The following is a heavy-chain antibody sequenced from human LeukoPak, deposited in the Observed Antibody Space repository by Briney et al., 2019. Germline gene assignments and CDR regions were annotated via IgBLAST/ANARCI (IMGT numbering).Heavy chain of an antibody. CDR1: GYTFTGYY. CDR2: INPRGGST. D-gene: IGHD2-8*01. J-gene: IGHJ6*02. V-gene: IGHV1-46*01. CDR3: AREDVVLVDAVRYYYYGMDV. Sequence: ASVKVSCKASGYTFTGYYMHWVRQAPGQGLEWMGIINPRGGSTSYAQKFQDRVTMTRDTSTSTVYMELSSLKSEDTAVYYCAREDVVLVDAVRYYYYGMDVWGQGTTVTVSS.